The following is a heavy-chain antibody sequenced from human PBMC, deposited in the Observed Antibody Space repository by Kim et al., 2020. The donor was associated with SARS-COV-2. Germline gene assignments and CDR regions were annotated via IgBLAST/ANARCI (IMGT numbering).Heavy chain of an antibody. V-gene: IGHV4-34*01. J-gene: IGHJ4*02. CDR1: GGSFSGYY. CDR3: ARGGGGAGTGFDY. CDR2: INHSGST. D-gene: IGHD2-8*02. Sequence: SETLSLTCSVYGGSFSGYYWSWIRQPPGKGLEWIWEINHSGSTNYNPSLKSRVTITVDPSTNQFSLKLSSVTAADTAVYYCARGGGGAGTGFDYWGQGTLVTVSS.